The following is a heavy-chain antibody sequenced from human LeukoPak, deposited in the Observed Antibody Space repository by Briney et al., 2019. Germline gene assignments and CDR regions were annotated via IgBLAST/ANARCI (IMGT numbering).Heavy chain of an antibody. Sequence: PSETLSLTCTASGDSISSYYWSWIRQPPGKGLEWIGYIYYSGSTNYNPSLKSRVTISVDTSKNQFSLKLSSVTAADTAVYYCARGEGYSSSPDYFDYWGQGTLVTVSS. CDR1: GDSISSYY. CDR2: IYYSGST. V-gene: IGHV4-59*01. J-gene: IGHJ4*02. D-gene: IGHD6-13*01. CDR3: ARGEGYSSSPDYFDY.